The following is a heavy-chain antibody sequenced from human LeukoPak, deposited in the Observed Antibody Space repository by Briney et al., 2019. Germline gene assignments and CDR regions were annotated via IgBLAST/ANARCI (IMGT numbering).Heavy chain of an antibody. D-gene: IGHD6-13*01. CDR2: TYYRSKWYN. CDR1: GDSVSSNSAA. Sequence: SQTLSLTCALSGDSVSSNSAAWNWVRQSPPRGLEWLGRTYYRSKWYNDYAISVKSRMTINPDTSKNQFSLQLNSVTPEDTAVYYCARGPQLVGYYYIDVWGKGTTVTVSS. J-gene: IGHJ6*03. V-gene: IGHV6-1*01. CDR3: ARGPQLVGYYYIDV.